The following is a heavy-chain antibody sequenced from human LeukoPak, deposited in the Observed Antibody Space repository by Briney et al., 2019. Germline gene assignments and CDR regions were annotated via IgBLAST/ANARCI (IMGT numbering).Heavy chain of an antibody. Sequence: PRASVKVSCKASGYTFTSYGISWVRQAPGQGLEWMGWISAYNGNTNYAQKLQGRVTMTTDTSTSTAYMELRSLRSDDTAVYYCARVVAATGSGWFDPRGQGTLVTVSS. J-gene: IGHJ5*02. CDR2: ISAYNGNT. CDR3: ARVVAATGSGWFDP. V-gene: IGHV1-18*01. CDR1: GYTFTSYG. D-gene: IGHD2-15*01.